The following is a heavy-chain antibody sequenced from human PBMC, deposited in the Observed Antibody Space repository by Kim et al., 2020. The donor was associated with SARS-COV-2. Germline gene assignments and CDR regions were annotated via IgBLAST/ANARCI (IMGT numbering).Heavy chain of an antibody. Sequence: GGSLRLSCSASGFSFGDYAMSWFRQAPGKGLECVGFIRSKAYGGPTEYAASVKGRFTISTDDSKTIAYLQMNSLKTEDTAVYYCARGLGGWINYAIDVWGQGTTVTVSS. J-gene: IGHJ6*02. V-gene: IGHV3-49*03. D-gene: IGHD3-16*01. CDR3: ARGLGGWINYAIDV. CDR2: IRSKAYGGPT. CDR1: GFSFGDYA.